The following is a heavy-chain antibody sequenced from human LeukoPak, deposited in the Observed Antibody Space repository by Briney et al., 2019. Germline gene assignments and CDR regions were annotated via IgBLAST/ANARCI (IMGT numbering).Heavy chain of an antibody. CDR1: GGSFSGYY. CDR3: ARKRKDLGYCSGGSCYPTYYFDY. V-gene: IGHV4-34*01. J-gene: IGHJ4*02. CDR2: INHSGST. Sequence: SETLSLTCAVYGGSFSGYYWSWIRQPPGKGLEWIGEINHSGSTNYNPSLKSRVTVSVDTSKNQFSLKLSSVTAADTAVYYCARKRKDLGYCSGGSCYPTYYFDYWGQGTLVTVSS. D-gene: IGHD2-15*01.